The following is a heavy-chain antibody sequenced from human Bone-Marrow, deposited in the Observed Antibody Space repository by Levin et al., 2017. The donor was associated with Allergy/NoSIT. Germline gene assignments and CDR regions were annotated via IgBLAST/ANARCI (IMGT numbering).Heavy chain of an antibody. V-gene: IGHV3-23*01. CDR3: AKERIGYCTGGVCPPVMGQFDF. CDR1: GFTFSSNA. Sequence: GGSLRLSCAASGFTFSSNAMTWVRQAPGKGLDWVSAISACGENTYYADSVKGRFTISRDNSKNTLYLQMNNLRAEDTAIYYCAKERIGYCTGGVCPPVMGQFDFWGQGNLVTVSS. CDR2: ISACGENT. J-gene: IGHJ4*02. D-gene: IGHD2-8*02.